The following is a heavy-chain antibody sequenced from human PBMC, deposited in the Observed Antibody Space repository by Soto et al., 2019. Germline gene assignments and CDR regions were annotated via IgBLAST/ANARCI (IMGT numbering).Heavy chain of an antibody. Sequence: GGSLRLSCAASGFTFSSYSMNWVRQAPGKGLEWVSYISSSSSTIYYADSVEGRFTISRDNAKNSLYLQMNSLRDEDTAVYYCARGYYDSSGYYFTPEYYFDYWGQGTLVTVSS. V-gene: IGHV3-48*02. J-gene: IGHJ4*02. D-gene: IGHD3-22*01. CDR1: GFTFSSYS. CDR2: ISSSSSTI. CDR3: ARGYYDSSGYYFTPEYYFDY.